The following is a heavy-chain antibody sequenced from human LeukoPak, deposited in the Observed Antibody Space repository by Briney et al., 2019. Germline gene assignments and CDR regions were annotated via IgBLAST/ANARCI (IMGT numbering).Heavy chain of an antibody. Sequence: GASVKVSCKASGYTFTSYGISWVRQAHGQGLDWMGWISASTGNTNYAQKLQGRVTMTTDTSTSTAYMELRSLRSDDTAVYYCARAPYSSGWYGYYYYYMDVWGKGTTVTVSS. CDR1: GYTFTSYG. D-gene: IGHD6-19*01. J-gene: IGHJ6*03. CDR3: ARAPYSSGWYGYYYYYMDV. CDR2: ISASTGNT. V-gene: IGHV1-18*01.